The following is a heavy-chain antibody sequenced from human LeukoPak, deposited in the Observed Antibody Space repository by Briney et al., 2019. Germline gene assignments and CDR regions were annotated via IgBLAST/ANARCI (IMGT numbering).Heavy chain of an antibody. CDR1: GFTFSDYY. CDR2: ISSRGDII. CDR3: ATSVMGAAKSV. D-gene: IGHD1-26*01. J-gene: IGHJ6*02. Sequence: PGGSPRLSCAASGFTFSDYYMSWIRQAPGKGLEWVSYISSRGDIICYADSVKGRFTISRDNANNSLSLQMNSLRAEDTAVYYCATSVMGAAKSVWGQGTTVTVSS. V-gene: IGHV3-11*01.